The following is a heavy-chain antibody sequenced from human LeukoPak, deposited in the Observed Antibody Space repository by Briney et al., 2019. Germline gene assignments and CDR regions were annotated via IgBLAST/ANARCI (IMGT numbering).Heavy chain of an antibody. J-gene: IGHJ4*02. CDR3: ARVKVSSSPGYYFDY. V-gene: IGHV1-69*13. CDR2: IIPIFGTA. CDR1: GGTFSSYA. D-gene: IGHD5/OR15-5a*01. Sequence: AASVTVSCKASGGTFSSYAISWVRQAPGQGLEWMGGIIPIFGTANYAQKFQGRVTITADESTSTAYMELSSLRSEDTAVYYCARVKVSSSPGYYFDYWGQGTLVTVSS.